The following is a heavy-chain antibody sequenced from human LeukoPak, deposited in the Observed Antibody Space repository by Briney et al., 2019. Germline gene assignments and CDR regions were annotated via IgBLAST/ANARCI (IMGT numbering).Heavy chain of an antibody. D-gene: IGHD3-22*01. V-gene: IGHV4-59*01. CDR1: GFTFSDYY. J-gene: IGHJ3*02. CDR2: IYYSGST. Sequence: GSLRLSCAASGFTFSDYYMSWIRQAPGKGLEWIGYIYYSGSTNYNPPLKSRVTISVDTSKNQFSLKLSSVTAADTAVYYCARDRGDSSGYLDAFDIWGQGTMVTVSS. CDR3: ARDRGDSSGYLDAFDI.